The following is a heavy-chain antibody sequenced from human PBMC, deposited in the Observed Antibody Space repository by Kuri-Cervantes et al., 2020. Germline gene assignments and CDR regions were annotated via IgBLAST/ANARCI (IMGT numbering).Heavy chain of an antibody. J-gene: IGHJ6*02. V-gene: IGHV4-31*03. Sequence: SETLSLTCTVSGGSISSGGYYWSWIRQHPGKGLEWIGYIYYSGSTYYNPSLKSRVTISVDTSKNQFSLKLSSVTAADTAVYYCARGDLAYYGMDVWGQGTTVTVSS. CDR1: GGSISSGGYY. CDR3: ARGDLAYYGMDV. CDR2: IYYSGST.